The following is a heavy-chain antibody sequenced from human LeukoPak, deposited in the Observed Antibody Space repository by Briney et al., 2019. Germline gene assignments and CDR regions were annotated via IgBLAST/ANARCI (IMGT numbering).Heavy chain of an antibody. CDR2: ISGSGSRGSGITGGNT. J-gene: IGHJ4*02. CDR1: GFNFKLSA. CDR3: AKGRYGDSSCWYFDA. D-gene: IGHD6-13*01. V-gene: IGHV3-23*01. Sequence: PGGSLRLSCAASGFNFKLSAMSWGRQAPGKGLEWVALISGSGSRGSGITGGNTYYADSVKGRFSISRDDSQNTVYLQMNSLRVEDTATYFCAKGRYGDSSCWYFDAWAKGTRVTVSP.